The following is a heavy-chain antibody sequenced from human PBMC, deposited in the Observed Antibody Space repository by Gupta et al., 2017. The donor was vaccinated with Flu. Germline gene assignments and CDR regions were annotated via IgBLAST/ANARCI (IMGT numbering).Heavy chain of an antibody. J-gene: IGHJ4*02. CDR2: ISGSGSTT. CDR1: AFTFKNYE. D-gene: IGHD1-1*01. CDR3: ARVALTGTYLDF. Sequence: EVQLVESGGGLIQPGGSLRLSCAPSAFTFKNYELNWLRQAPGKGLEWIAFISGSGSTTYYADSVKGRFTISRDNAENSLDLQMNSLRAEDTAVYYCARVALTGTYLDFWGQGTLVTVSS. V-gene: IGHV3-48*03.